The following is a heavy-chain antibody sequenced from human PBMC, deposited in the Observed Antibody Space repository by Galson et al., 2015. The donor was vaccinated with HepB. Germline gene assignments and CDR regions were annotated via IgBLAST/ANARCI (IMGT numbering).Heavy chain of an antibody. Sequence: SVKVSCKASGYTFPSYGISWVRQASGQGLEWMGWISAYNGNTNYVQKFQGRVTMTTDTSTSAAYMELRSLTSDDTAVYYCARDKGAVAGHIGYWGQGTLVTVSS. J-gene: IGHJ4*02. V-gene: IGHV1-18*04. CDR1: GYTFPSYG. CDR3: ARDKGAVAGHIGY. CDR2: ISAYNGNT. D-gene: IGHD6-19*01.